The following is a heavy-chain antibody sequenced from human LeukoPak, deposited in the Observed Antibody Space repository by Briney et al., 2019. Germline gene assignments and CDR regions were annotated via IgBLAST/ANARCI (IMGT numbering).Heavy chain of an antibody. CDR3: ARLASMVRGVTTQCDY. J-gene: IGHJ4*02. V-gene: IGHV5-51*01. D-gene: IGHD3-10*01. Sequence: GESLQISCQGSGYRFTSYWIGWVRPMPGKGLGWMGIIYPGDSDTRYSPSFQGQVTISADKSISTAYLQWSSLKPSDTAMYYCARLASMVRGVTTQCDYWGQGTLVTVSS. CDR2: IYPGDSDT. CDR1: GYRFTSYW.